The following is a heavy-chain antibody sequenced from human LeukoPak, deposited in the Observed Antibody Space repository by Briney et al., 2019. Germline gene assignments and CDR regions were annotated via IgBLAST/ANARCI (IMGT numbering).Heavy chain of an antibody. Sequence: ASVKVSCKASGYTFTSYGISWVRQAPGQGLEWMGWISAYNGNTNYAQKFQGRVTMTRDTSISTAYMELSRLRSDDTAVYYCAREWGSITMIVAYWGQGTLVTVSS. D-gene: IGHD3-22*01. CDR1: GYTFTSYG. CDR3: AREWGSITMIVAY. CDR2: ISAYNGNT. V-gene: IGHV1-18*01. J-gene: IGHJ4*02.